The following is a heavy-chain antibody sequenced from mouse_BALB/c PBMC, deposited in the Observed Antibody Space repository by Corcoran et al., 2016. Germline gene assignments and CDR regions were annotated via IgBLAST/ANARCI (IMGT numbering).Heavy chain of an antibody. CDR1: GYSFTGYY. CDR3: AITTVVDY. CDR2: INPYNGAT. Sequence: EVQLQQSGPELVKPGASVKISCKASGYSFTGYYMHVVKQSHVKSLEWSGRINPYNGATSYNQNFRDKASLTVDKSSSTAYMELHSLTSEDSVVYYCAITTVVDYWGQGTTLTVSS. J-gene: IGHJ2*01. V-gene: IGHV1-26*01. D-gene: IGHD1-1*01.